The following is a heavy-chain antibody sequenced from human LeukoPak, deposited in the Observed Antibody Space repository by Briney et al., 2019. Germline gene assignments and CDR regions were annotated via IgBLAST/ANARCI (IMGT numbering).Heavy chain of an antibody. Sequence: GGSLRLSCAASGFTVSSNYMSWVRQAPGKGLEWVSVIYSGGSTYYADSVKGRFTISRHNSKNTLYLQMNSLRAEDTAVYYCAKDRFYYDSSGPNFDYWGQGTLVTVSP. V-gene: IGHV3-53*04. CDR3: AKDRFYYDSSGPNFDY. D-gene: IGHD3-22*01. CDR1: GFTVSSNY. J-gene: IGHJ4*02. CDR2: IYSGGST.